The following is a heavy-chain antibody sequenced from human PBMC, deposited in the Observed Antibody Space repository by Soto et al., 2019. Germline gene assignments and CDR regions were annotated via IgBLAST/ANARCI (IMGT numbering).Heavy chain of an antibody. D-gene: IGHD6-13*01. V-gene: IGHV3-7*05. Sequence: PGGSLRLSCAASGFTFSNYWMTWVRQAPGKGLEWVVNINQDGSEKYYVDSVKGRLIVSRDNAKNSLYMQMNSLRAEDTAVYYCARIGYSSSSLDYWGPGTLVTVSS. CDR1: GFTFSNYW. J-gene: IGHJ4*02. CDR3: ARIGYSSSSLDY. CDR2: INQDGSEK.